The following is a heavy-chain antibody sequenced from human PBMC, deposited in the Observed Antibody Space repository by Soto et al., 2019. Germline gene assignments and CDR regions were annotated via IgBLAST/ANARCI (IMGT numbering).Heavy chain of an antibody. D-gene: IGHD4-17*01. CDR2: IYYSGST. Sequence: SETLSLTCTVSGGSISSYYWGWIRQPPGKGLEWIGYIYYSGSTNYNPSLKSRVTISVDTSKNQFSLKLSSVTAADTAVYYCARSPNLYGDPFDYWGQGTLVTVSS. J-gene: IGHJ4*02. CDR1: GGSISSYY. CDR3: ARSPNLYGDPFDY. V-gene: IGHV4-59*01.